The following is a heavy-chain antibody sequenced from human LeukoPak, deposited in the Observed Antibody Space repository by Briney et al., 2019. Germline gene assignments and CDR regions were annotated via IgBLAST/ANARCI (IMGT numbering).Heavy chain of an antibody. CDR2: INAGNGNT. J-gene: IGHJ4*02. Sequence: ASVKVSCKASGYTFTSYAMHWVRQAPGQRLEWMGWINAGNGNTEYSQKFQGRVTITRDTSASTAYMELSSLRSEDTAVYYCARAAAGFFDYWGQGTLVTVSS. CDR3: ARAAAGFFDY. V-gene: IGHV1-3*01. D-gene: IGHD6-13*01. CDR1: GYTFTSYA.